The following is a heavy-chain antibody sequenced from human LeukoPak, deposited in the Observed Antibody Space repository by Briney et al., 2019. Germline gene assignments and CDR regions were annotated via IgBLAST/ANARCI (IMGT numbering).Heavy chain of an antibody. J-gene: IGHJ3*02. CDR2: INHSGST. CDR3: ARGKVVSAFDI. V-gene: IGHV4-34*01. Sequence: SSETLSLTCAVYGGSFSGYYWSWIRQPPGKGLEWIGEINHSGSTNYNPSLKSRVTISVDTSKNQFSLKLSSVTAADTAVYYCARGKVVSAFDIWGQGTMVTVSS. CDR1: GGSFSGYY. D-gene: IGHD2-2*01.